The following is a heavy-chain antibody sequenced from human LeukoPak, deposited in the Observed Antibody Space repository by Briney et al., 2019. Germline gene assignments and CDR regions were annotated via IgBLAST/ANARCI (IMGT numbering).Heavy chain of an antibody. D-gene: IGHD5-18*01. CDR1: GGSISSSNW. V-gene: IGHV4-4*02. CDR2: IYHSGST. CDR3: ARDGWGYSYGYGDV. J-gene: IGHJ6*04. Sequence: TPSETLSLTCSVSGGSISSSNWWSWVRQPPGKGLEWIGEIYHSGSTNYNPSLKSRVTISVDKSKNQFSLKLSSVTAADTAVYYCARDGWGYSYGYGDVWGKGTTVTVSS.